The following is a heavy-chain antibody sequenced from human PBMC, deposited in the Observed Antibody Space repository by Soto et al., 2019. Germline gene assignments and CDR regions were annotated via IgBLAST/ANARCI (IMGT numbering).Heavy chain of an antibody. CDR3: ARGLSPAQLVTCYFDY. V-gene: IGHV4-31*01. J-gene: IGHJ4*02. D-gene: IGHD6-13*01. CDR1: GGSISSSDYY. Sequence: QVHLQESGPGLVKPSQTLSLTCTVSGGSISSSDYYWSWIRQPPGKGLEWIGYIYSSGNTYYNPPLKRLLTMEVDKSKNQSSLKLNSVTAEDPALCYCARGLSPAQLVTCYFDYWGQGTLVTGSS. CDR2: IYSSGNT.